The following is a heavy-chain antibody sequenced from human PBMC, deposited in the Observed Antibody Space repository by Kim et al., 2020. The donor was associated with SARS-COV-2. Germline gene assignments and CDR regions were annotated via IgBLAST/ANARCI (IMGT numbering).Heavy chain of an antibody. CDR2: A. J-gene: IGHJ4*02. V-gene: IGHV1-69*01. D-gene: IGHD5-18*01. Sequence: ANDAQKFQGRVTITADESTSTAYMELSSLRSEDTAVYYCARGYSYGPFDYWGQGTLVTVSS. CDR3: ARGYSYGPFDY.